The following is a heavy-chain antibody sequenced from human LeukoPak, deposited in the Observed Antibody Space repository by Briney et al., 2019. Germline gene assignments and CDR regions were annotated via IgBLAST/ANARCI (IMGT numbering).Heavy chain of an antibody. J-gene: IGHJ4*02. CDR2: INHSGST. V-gene: IGHV4-34*01. CDR1: GGSFSGYY. Sequence: SETLTLTCAVYGGSFSGYYWSWIRQPPGKGLEWIGEINHSGSTTYNPSLNSRVTISVDTSKNQFSLKLSSVTAADTAAYYCVGWTTPIDCWGQGTLVTASS. CDR3: VGWTTPIDC. D-gene: IGHD6-19*01.